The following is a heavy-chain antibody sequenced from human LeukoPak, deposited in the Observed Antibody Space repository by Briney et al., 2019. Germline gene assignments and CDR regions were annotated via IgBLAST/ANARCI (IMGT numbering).Heavy chain of an antibody. CDR1: GGSISSSSYY. D-gene: IGHD6-13*01. V-gene: IGHV4-39*07. CDR3: AREVVAAAGTVDY. Sequence: SETLSLTCTVSGGSISSSSYYWGWIRQPPGKGLEWIGSIYYSGSTNYNPSLKSRVTISVDTSKNQFSLKLSSVTAADTAVYYCAREVVAAAGTVDYWGQGALVIVSS. CDR2: IYYSGST. J-gene: IGHJ4*02.